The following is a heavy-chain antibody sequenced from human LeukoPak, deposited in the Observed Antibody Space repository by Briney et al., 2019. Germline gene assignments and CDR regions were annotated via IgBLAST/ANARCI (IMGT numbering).Heavy chain of an antibody. CDR1: GYTFTGYY. V-gene: IGHV1-2*02. Sequence: ASVKVSCKASGYTFTGYYMHWVRQAPGQGLEWMGWINPNSGGTNYAQKFQGRVTMTRDTSISTAYMELSRLRSDDTAVYYCTRDRTRTGYSSGWYHDYWGQGTLVTVSS. D-gene: IGHD6-19*01. J-gene: IGHJ4*02. CDR3: TRDRTRTGYSSGWYHDY. CDR2: INPNSGGT.